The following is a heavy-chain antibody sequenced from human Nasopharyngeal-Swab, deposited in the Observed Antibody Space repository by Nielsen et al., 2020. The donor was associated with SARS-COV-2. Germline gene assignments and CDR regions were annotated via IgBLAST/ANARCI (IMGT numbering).Heavy chain of an antibody. CDR2: IYYSGST. Sequence: WSRQAPGKGLEWIGYIYYSGSTNYNPSLKSRVTISVDTSKNQFSLKLSSVTAADTAVYYCAREVDDYGDYPGSLVFDYWGQGTLVTVSS. CDR3: AREVDDYGDYPGSLVFDY. V-gene: IGHV4-59*01. D-gene: IGHD4-17*01. J-gene: IGHJ4*02.